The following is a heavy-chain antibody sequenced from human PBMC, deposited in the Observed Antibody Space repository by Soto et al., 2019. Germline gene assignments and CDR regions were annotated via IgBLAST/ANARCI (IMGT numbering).Heavy chain of an antibody. CDR3: TTGGEFWSGSTIDY. CDR2: IKSKTDGGTT. Sequence: EVQLVESGGGLVKPGGSLRLSCAASGFTFSNAWMSWVRQAPGKGLEWVGRIKSKTDGGTTDYAAPVKGRFTISRDDSKNTLYLQMNSRKTEDTAVYYCTTGGEFWSGSTIDYWGQGTLVTVSS. CDR1: GFTFSNAW. J-gene: IGHJ4*02. D-gene: IGHD3-3*01. V-gene: IGHV3-15*01.